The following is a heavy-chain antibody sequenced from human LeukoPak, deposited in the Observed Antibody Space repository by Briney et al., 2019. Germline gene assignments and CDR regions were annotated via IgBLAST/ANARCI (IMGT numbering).Heavy chain of an antibody. CDR3: ARVLSYSSSSDIPRNWFDP. D-gene: IGHD6-6*01. Sequence: GASVKVSCKASEYTFTGYYMHWVRQAPGQGLEWMGWINPNSGGTNYAQKFQGRVTMTRDTSISTAYMELSRLRSDDTAVYYCARVLSYSSSSDIPRNWFDPWGQGTLVTVSS. CDR2: INPNSGGT. V-gene: IGHV1-2*02. J-gene: IGHJ5*02. CDR1: EYTFTGYY.